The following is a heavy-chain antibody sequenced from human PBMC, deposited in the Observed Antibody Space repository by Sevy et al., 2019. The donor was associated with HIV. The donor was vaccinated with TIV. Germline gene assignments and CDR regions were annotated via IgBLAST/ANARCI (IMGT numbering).Heavy chain of an antibody. CDR2: IYSGGST. CDR3: ARGLVAASWFDP. Sequence: GGSLRLSCAASGFTVSSNYMSWVRQAPGKGLEWVSVIYSGGSTYYADSVKGRFTISRDNSKNTLYLQMNSLRAVDTAVYYCARGLVAASWFDPWGQGTLVTVSS. CDR1: GFTVSSNY. J-gene: IGHJ5*02. V-gene: IGHV3-53*01. D-gene: IGHD2-15*01.